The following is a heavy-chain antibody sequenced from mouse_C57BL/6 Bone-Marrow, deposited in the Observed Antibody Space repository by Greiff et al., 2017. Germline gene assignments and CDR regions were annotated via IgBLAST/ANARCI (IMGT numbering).Heavy chain of an antibody. D-gene: IGHD2-2*01. CDR1: GFTFSSYA. CDR3: ARDGASYYGSVCFAY. Sequence: EVNVVESGEGLVKPGGSLKLSCAASGFTFSSYAMSWVRQTPEKRLEWVAYISSGGDYIYYADTVKGRFTITRDKARNTLYLQMSSLKSEDTAMYYCARDGASYYGSVCFAYWGQGTPVTVSA. V-gene: IGHV5S21*01. CDR2: ISSGGDYI. J-gene: IGHJ3*01.